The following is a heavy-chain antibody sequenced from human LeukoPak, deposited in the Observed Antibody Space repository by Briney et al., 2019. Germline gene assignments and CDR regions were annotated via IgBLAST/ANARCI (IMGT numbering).Heavy chain of an antibody. V-gene: IGHV3-23*01. J-gene: IGHJ4*02. CDR1: GFAFSSYV. Sequence: GGSLRLSCAASGFAFSSYVMGWVRQAPGKGPEWVSIISRSGGDTYYADFVKGRFTISRDNSKNTLYLQMNSLRAEDTAVYYCVKDRDDYGDYVFDYWGQGTLVTVSS. CDR3: VKDRDDYGDYVFDY. D-gene: IGHD4-17*01. CDR2: ISRSGGDT.